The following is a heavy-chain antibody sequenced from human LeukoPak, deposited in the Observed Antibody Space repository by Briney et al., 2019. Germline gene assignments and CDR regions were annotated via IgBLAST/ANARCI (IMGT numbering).Heavy chain of an antibody. CDR1: GFTFSSYW. J-gene: IGHJ3*02. CDR3: ARDALISAKAHDAFDI. Sequence: SGGSLRLSXGASGFTFSSYWMSWVRQAPGKGLEWVANIKQDGSERYYVDSVKGRFTISRDNAKNSLYLQMNSLRAEDTAVHYFARDALISAKAHDAFDIWGQGTMVTVSS. D-gene: IGHD6-25*01. CDR2: IKQDGSER. V-gene: IGHV3-7*01.